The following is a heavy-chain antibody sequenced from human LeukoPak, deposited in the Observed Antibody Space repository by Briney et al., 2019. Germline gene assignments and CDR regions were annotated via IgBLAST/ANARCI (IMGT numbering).Heavy chain of an antibody. V-gene: IGHV3-7*01. J-gene: IGHJ4*02. D-gene: IGHD2-15*01. CDR3: ARDVGGRLDY. CDR1: GFTFSNYW. Sequence: PGGSLRLSCAASGFTFSNYWMGWVRQAPGKGLEYVANIKSDGSETYYVDSVKGRFTISRDNARNSLYLQVNSLRAEDTAVYYCARDVGGRLDYWGQGTLVPVSS. CDR2: IKSDGSET.